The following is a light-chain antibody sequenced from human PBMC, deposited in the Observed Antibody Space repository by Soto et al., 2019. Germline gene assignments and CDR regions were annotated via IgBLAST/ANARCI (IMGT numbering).Light chain of an antibody. V-gene: IGKV3-20*01. CDR2: GAS. Sequence: EIVLTQSPGTLSLSPGERATLSCRASHSVSSSYLAWYQQKPGQAPRLLIYGASSRATGIPDRFSGSGSGTDFTLTINRLEPEDFAVYYCQQYGSSPPITFGQGTRLEIK. J-gene: IGKJ5*01. CDR3: QQYGSSPPIT. CDR1: HSVSSSY.